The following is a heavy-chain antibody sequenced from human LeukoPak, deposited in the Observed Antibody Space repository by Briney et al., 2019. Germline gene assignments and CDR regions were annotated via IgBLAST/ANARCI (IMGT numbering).Heavy chain of an antibody. CDR1: GGTFSSYA. Sequence: SVKVSCKASGGTFSSYAISWVRQAPGQGLEWMGGIIPIYGTANYAQKFQGRVTITTDESTSTAYMELSSLRSEDTAVYYCATRYCSSTSCPPGSYYYYMDVWGKGTTVTVSS. J-gene: IGHJ6*03. CDR3: ATRYCSSTSCPPGSYYYYMDV. V-gene: IGHV1-69*05. CDR2: IIPIYGTA. D-gene: IGHD2-2*01.